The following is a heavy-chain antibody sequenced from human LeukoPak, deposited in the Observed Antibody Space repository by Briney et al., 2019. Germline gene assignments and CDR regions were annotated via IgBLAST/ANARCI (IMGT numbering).Heavy chain of an antibody. CDR1: GFSFGDYS. CDR3: ARHRTASDY. D-gene: IGHD3-16*02. J-gene: IGHJ4*02. V-gene: IGHV3-21*01. CDR2: ITTSSSYI. Sequence: GGSLRLSCAASGFSFGDYSMTWVRQAPGKGLEWVSSITTSSSYIYYADSVKVRFTISRDNAKNLLYLQMTSLRAEDTAVYYCARHRTASDYWGQGTLVTVSS.